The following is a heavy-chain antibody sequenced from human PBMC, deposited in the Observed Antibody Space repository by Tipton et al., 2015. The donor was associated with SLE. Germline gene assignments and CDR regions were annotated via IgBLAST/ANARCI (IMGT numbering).Heavy chain of an antibody. V-gene: IGHV4-59*12. Sequence: LRLSCTVSGGSITSYYGGWIRQPPGKGLEWIGSASDSGDTHYSPSLKSRVTIAVDTSKNQFSLDLTSVTAADTAVYYCVRELDTFEVWGPGTLVTVSS. CDR1: GGSITSYY. CDR3: VRELDTFEV. J-gene: IGHJ3*01. CDR2: ASDSGDT.